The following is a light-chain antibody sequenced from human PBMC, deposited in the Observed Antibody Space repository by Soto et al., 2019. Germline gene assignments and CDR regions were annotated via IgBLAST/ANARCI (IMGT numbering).Light chain of an antibody. CDR1: QSISRS. V-gene: IGKV1-5*01. CDR3: QQYQSYFLT. Sequence: DIQMTQSPSTLSASVGDRVTITCRASQSISRSLAWYQQKSGKAPKLLIYDASSLESGVPSRFSGSGFGTEFTLTISGLQPDDFATYYCQQYQSYFLTFGPGTKVDIK. J-gene: IGKJ3*01. CDR2: DAS.